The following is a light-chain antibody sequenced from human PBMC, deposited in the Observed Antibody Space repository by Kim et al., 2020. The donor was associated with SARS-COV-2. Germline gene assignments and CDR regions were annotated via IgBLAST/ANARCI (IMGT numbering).Light chain of an antibody. Sequence: EIVLTQSPGTLSLSPGERATLSCRASQSVASNHLAWFQQKPGQAPRLLVYGTSSRATGIPDRFSGSGSGTDFTLTISRLGPEDFAIYYCQQYDRSPYTFGQETKLEI. CDR3: QQYDRSPYT. CDR1: QSVASNH. CDR2: GTS. V-gene: IGKV3-20*01. J-gene: IGKJ2*01.